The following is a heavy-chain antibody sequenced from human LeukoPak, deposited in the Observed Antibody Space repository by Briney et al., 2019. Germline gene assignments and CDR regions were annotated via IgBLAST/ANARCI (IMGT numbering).Heavy chain of an antibody. D-gene: IGHD3-22*01. CDR2: ISYDGSNK. CDR1: GFTFSSYA. CDR3: ARGEDYYDSSGYYGY. J-gene: IGHJ4*02. Sequence: GGSLRLSCAASGFTFSSYAMHWVRQAPGKGLEWVAVISYDGSNKYYADSVKGRFTISRDNSKNTLYPQMNSLRAEDTAVYYCARGEDYYDSSGYYGYWGQGTLVTVSS. V-gene: IGHV3-30-3*01.